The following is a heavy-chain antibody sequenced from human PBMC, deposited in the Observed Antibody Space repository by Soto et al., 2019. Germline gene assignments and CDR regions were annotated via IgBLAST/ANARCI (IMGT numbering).Heavy chain of an antibody. Sequence: QVQLVESGGGVVQPGRSLRLSCAASGFTFISYAMHWVRQAPGKGLEWVAVISFDGSTEYYADSVKGRFTISRDISKNTVYLQMNSLRSEDTAVYYCARSRHGSGSYTHFYYGLDVWGQGTTVTVSS. J-gene: IGHJ6*02. D-gene: IGHD3-10*01. CDR2: ISFDGSTE. V-gene: IGHV3-30-3*01. CDR1: GFTFISYA. CDR3: ARSRHGSGSYTHFYYGLDV.